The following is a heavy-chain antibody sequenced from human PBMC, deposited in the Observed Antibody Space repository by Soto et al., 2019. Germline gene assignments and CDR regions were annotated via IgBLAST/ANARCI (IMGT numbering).Heavy chain of an antibody. CDR2: ISYDGSNK. CDR1: GFTFSSYG. V-gene: IGHV3-30*03. Sequence: LRLSCAASGFTFSSYGMHWVRQAPGKGLEWVAVISYDGSNKYYADSVKGRFTISRDNSKNTLYLQMNSLRAEDTAVYYCASGRWGGFDYWGQGTL. J-gene: IGHJ4*02. CDR3: ASGRWGGFDY. D-gene: IGHD3-10*01.